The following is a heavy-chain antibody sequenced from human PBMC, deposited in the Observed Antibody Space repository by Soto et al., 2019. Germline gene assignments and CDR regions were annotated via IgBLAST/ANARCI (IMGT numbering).Heavy chain of an antibody. Sequence: GGSLRLSCAVSGFTFSDYGMHWVRQAPGKGLKWVAVMSYAGTYKYYADSVKGRFTISRDLSGNTLFLQMNSLRLEDTAVYFCAKEMYPRTVLDSSSPWGDYWGQGTLVTVSS. V-gene: IGHV3-30*18. CDR2: MSYAGTYK. CDR3: AKEMYPRTVLDSSSPWGDY. J-gene: IGHJ4*02. CDR1: GFTFSDYG. D-gene: IGHD6-6*01.